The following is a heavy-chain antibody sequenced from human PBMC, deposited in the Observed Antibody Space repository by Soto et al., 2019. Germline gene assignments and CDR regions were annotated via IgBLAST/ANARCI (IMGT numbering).Heavy chain of an antibody. CDR3: ACGSGWLSLF. V-gene: IGHV2-5*02. CDR1: GFSLNSTAVG. CDR2: IYWDEAN. D-gene: IGHD6-19*01. Sequence: QITLKESGPTLLKPTQTLTLTCSFSGFSLNSTAVGVNWIRQPPGKALEWLALIYWDEANHYSPSLRSRLTIPKDTSKKQVVLIMTNMDPVDTGTYYCACGSGWLSLFWGQGPLVTVPS. J-gene: IGHJ4*02.